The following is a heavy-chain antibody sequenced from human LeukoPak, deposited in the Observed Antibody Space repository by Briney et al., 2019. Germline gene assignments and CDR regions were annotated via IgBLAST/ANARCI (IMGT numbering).Heavy chain of an antibody. CDR1: GFTFSSYA. V-gene: IGHV3-30-3*01. J-gene: IGHJ5*02. CDR2: ISYDGSNK. Sequence: GGSLRLSCAASGFTFSSYAMHWVRQAPGKGLEWVAVISYDGSNKYYADSVKGRFTISRDNSKNTLYLQMNSLRAEDTAVYYCAKDIAPGLGYYYDSSGYYNWFDPWGQGTLVTVSS. CDR3: AKDIAPGLGYYYDSSGYYNWFDP. D-gene: IGHD3-22*01.